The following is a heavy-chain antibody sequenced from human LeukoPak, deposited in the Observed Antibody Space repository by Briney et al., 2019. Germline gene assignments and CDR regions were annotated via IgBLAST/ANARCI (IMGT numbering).Heavy chain of an antibody. J-gene: IGHJ3*02. Sequence: GGSLRLSCAASGFTFSDSAIHWVRQASGKGLEWIGRIRTKPKSYATAYAASVKGRFTVSRDDSKNTAFLQMNSLKTEDTAIYYCIRLAEIPTVTTAFDIWGQGTMVTVSS. CDR2: IRTKPKSYAT. CDR1: GFTFSDSA. CDR3: IRLAEIPTVTTAFDI. D-gene: IGHD5-24*01. V-gene: IGHV3-73*01.